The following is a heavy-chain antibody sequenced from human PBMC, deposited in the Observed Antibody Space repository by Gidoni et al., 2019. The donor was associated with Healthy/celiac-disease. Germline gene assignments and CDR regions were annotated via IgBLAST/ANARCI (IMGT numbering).Heavy chain of an antibody. D-gene: IGHD3-22*01. CDR2: ISWNSGSI. Sequence: ELQLVESGGGLVQPGRSLRLSCAASGFTFDDYAMHWFRQAPGKGLEWVSGISWNSGSIGYADSVKGRFTISRDNAKNSLYLQMNSLRAEDTDLYYCAKDSSGYTDAFDIWGQGTMVTVSS. CDR1: GFTFDDYA. J-gene: IGHJ3*02. V-gene: IGHV3-9*01. CDR3: AKDSSGYTDAFDI.